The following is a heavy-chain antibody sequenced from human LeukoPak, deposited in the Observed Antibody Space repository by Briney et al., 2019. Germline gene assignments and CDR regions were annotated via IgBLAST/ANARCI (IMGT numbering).Heavy chain of an antibody. J-gene: IGHJ4*02. Sequence: QTGGSLRLSCVASGFTFGNFWMSWVRHSPGRGLEWVANIHPEGDEKCHVESVMGRFTISRDNAESSLFLQMNGLRAEDTAVYYCARGDAFSGDHWGQGTLVTVSS. CDR3: ARGDAFSGDH. CDR1: GFTFGNFW. CDR2: IHPEGDEK. V-gene: IGHV3-7*04.